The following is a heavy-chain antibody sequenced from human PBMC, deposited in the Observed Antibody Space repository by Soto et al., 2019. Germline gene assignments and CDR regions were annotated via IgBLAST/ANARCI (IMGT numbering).Heavy chain of an antibody. D-gene: IGHD6-13*01. Sequence: VASVKVSCKASGYTFTSYDINWVRQATGQGLEWMGWMNPNSGNTGYAQKFQGRVTMTRNTSISTAYMELSSLRSEDTAVYYCARGSSWYNWFDPWGQGTLVTVSS. J-gene: IGHJ5*02. CDR1: GYTFTSYD. CDR3: ARGSSWYNWFDP. V-gene: IGHV1-8*01. CDR2: MNPNSGNT.